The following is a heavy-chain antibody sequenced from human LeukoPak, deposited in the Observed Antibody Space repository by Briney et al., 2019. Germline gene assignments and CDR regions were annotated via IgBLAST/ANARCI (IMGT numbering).Heavy chain of an antibody. Sequence: SETLSLTCTVSGGSISSGNYYWNWIGQPAGKGLEWIGRIYTSGSTNYNPSLKSRVTVSVDTSKNQFSLKLSSVTAADTAVYYCARAGTRDSGYYYFDYWGQGTLVTVSS. J-gene: IGHJ4*02. CDR1: GGSISSGNYY. CDR3: ARAGTRDSGYYYFDY. CDR2: IYTSGST. V-gene: IGHV4-61*02. D-gene: IGHD5-12*01.